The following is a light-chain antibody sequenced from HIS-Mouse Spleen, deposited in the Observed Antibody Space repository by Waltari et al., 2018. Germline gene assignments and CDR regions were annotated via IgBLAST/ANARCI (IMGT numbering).Light chain of an antibody. J-gene: IGLJ3*02. Sequence: QSALTQPASVSGSPGQSITISCTGTSSHVGSYNLASWYQQPPGKAPKLMIYEGSKRPSGVSNRFSGSKSGNTASLTISGLQAEDEADYYCCSYAGSSTWVFGGGTKLTVL. CDR2: EGS. V-gene: IGLV2-23*01. CDR3: CSYAGSSTWV. CDR1: SSHVGSYNL.